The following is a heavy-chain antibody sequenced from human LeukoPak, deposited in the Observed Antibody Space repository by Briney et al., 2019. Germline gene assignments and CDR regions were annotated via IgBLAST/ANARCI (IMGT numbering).Heavy chain of an antibody. CDR1: GGSISSYY. Sequence: KPSETLSLTCTVSGGSISSYYWTWIRQPPGKGLEWIGYVHFSGSTNYNPSLKSRVTISVDTSKNLFSLRLSSVTAADTAVYYCARRATVTTGYNWFDPWGQGTLVTVSS. V-gene: IGHV4-59*12. D-gene: IGHD4-11*01. J-gene: IGHJ5*02. CDR2: VHFSGST. CDR3: ARRATVTTGYNWFDP.